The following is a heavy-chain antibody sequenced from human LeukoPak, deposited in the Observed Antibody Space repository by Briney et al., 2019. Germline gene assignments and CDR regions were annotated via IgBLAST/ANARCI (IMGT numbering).Heavy chain of an antibody. CDR2: IKQDGSEK. J-gene: IGHJ4*02. D-gene: IGHD1-26*01. Sequence: GGSLILSCAASGFTFSSYWMNWVRQAPGKGLEWVANIKQDGSEKYYVDSVKGRFTISRDNAKNSLYLQMNSLRAEDTAVYYCAREGLYGSYFDYWGQGTLVTVSS. CDR3: AREGLYGSYFDY. V-gene: IGHV3-7*01. CDR1: GFTFSSYW.